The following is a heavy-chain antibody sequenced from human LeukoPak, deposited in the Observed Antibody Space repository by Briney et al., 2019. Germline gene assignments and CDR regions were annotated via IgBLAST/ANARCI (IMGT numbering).Heavy chain of an antibody. CDR2: ISGSGGST. CDR3: ANVLSSGYYGTFDY. CDR1: GFTFSSYA. J-gene: IGHJ4*02. Sequence: GGSLRLSCAASGFTFSSYAMSWVRQAPGKGLEWVSAISGSGGSTYYADSVKGRFTISRDNSKNTLYLQMNSLRAEDTAVYYCANVLSSGYYGTFDYWGQGTLVTVSS. V-gene: IGHV3-23*01. D-gene: IGHD3-22*01.